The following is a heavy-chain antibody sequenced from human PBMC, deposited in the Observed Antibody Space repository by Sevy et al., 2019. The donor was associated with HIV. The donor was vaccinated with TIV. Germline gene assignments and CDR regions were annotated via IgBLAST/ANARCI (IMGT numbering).Heavy chain of an antibody. J-gene: IGHJ6*02. CDR2: ISGSAGST. Sequence: GGSLRLSCAASGFTFSTYTMSWVRQAPGKGLEWVSAISGSAGSTYYADLVQGRFTISRDKSKNTLYLQMNSLRAEDTAVYHCAKGDRTFYGLDVWGQGTTVTVSS. CDR1: GFTFSTYT. CDR3: AKGDRTFYGLDV. V-gene: IGHV3-23*01. D-gene: IGHD2-15*01.